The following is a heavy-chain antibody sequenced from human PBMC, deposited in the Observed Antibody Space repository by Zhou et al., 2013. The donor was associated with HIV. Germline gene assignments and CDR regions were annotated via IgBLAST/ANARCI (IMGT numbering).Heavy chain of an antibody. CDR1: GGSISSHY. V-gene: IGHV4-4*07. CDR2: IYTSGST. D-gene: IGHD3-10*01. CDR3: ASTGALEYYYYIDV. J-gene: IGHJ6*03. Sequence: QVQLQESGPGLVKPSETLSLTCTVSGGSISSHYWSWIRQPAGKGLEWIGHIYTSGSTDYNPSLKSRVTISVDTSKNQFSLKLSSVTAADTAVYYCASTGALEYYYYIDVWGKGTTVTVSS.